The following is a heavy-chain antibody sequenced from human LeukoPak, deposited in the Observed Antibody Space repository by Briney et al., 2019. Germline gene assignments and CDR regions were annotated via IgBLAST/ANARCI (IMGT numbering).Heavy chain of an antibody. CDR2: IKSKTDGGTT. J-gene: IGHJ4*02. CDR1: GFTFSNAW. Sequence: AGGSLRLSCAASGFTFSNAWMNWVRQAPGKGLEWVGRIKSKTDGGTTDYAAPVKGRFTISGDDSKTTLYLQMNSLKTEDTAVYYCTTRYCSGGRCDYWGQGTLVTVSS. V-gene: IGHV3-15*01. D-gene: IGHD2-15*01. CDR3: TTRYCSGGRCDY.